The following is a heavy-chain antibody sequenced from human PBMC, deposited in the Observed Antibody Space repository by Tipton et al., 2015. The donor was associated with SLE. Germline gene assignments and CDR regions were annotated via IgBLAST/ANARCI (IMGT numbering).Heavy chain of an antibody. D-gene: IGHD2-15*01. J-gene: IGHJ6*02. V-gene: IGHV4-59*10. CDR2: IYSSGTT. CDR3: ARGGCSGRSCYPYYYGMDV. Sequence: TLSLTCDVKGGSFSSHYWSWIRQPPGKGLEWIGRIYSSGTTNYYPSLKSRVTMSVDTSKNQFSLKLTSVTAADTAVYYCARGGCSGRSCYPYYYGMDVWGPGTTVTVSS. CDR1: GGSFSSHY.